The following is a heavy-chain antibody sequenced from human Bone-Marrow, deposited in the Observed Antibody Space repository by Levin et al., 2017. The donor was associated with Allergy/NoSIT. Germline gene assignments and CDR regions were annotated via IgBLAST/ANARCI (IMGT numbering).Heavy chain of an antibody. CDR1: SFAFSNYP. D-gene: IGHD3-10*01. J-gene: IGHJ4*02. CDR2: VSYDGDYQ. CDR3: ARAQTGTGTFDY. Sequence: GGSLRLSCAASSFAFSNYPMHWVRRAPGKGLEWVALVSYDGDYQYYADSVKGRFSVSRDNPKNTLFLEMNSLGPDDTAIYFCARAQTGTGTFDYWGQGTLVTVSS. V-gene: IGHV3-30-3*01.